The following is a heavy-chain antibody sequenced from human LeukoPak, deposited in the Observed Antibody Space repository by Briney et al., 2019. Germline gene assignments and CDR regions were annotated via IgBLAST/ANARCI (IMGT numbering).Heavy chain of an antibody. CDR1: GFTFSSYA. J-gene: IGHJ4*02. D-gene: IGHD2-2*01. Sequence: GGSLRLSCAASGFTFSSYAMSWVRQAPGKGLEWVSAISGSGGSTYYADSVKGRFTISRDNSKNTLYLQMNSLRAEDTAVYYCAKTLIRTKYQLLSELGYWGQGTLVTVSS. CDR2: ISGSGGST. V-gene: IGHV3-23*01. CDR3: AKTLIRTKYQLLSELGY.